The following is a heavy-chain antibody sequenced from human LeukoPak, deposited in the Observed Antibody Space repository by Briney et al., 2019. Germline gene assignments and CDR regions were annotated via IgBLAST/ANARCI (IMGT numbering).Heavy chain of an antibody. Sequence: WGSLRLSCAASGFTFSSYSMNWVRQAPGKGLEWVSSISSSSQYIIYADSVKGRFTISRDNAKNSLFLQMNSLRVEDTAVYYCARQNDRTHDYWGQGTLV. CDR2: ISSSSQYI. CDR1: GFTFSSYS. D-gene: IGHD1-1*01. J-gene: IGHJ4*02. V-gene: IGHV3-21*01. CDR3: ARQNDRTHDY.